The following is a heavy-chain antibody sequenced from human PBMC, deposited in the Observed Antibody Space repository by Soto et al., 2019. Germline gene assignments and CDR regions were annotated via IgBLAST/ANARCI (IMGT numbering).Heavy chain of an antibody. CDR3: ARTSSGYYVVY. CDR1: GGSISSSSYY. J-gene: IGHJ4*02. CDR2: IYYSGST. Sequence: SETLSLTCTVSGGSISSSSYYWGWIRQPPGKGLEWIGSIYYSGSTYYNPSLKSRVTLSVDTSKNQFSLKLSSVTAADTAVYYCARTSSGYYVVYWGQGTLVTVSS. D-gene: IGHD3-22*01. V-gene: IGHV4-39*01.